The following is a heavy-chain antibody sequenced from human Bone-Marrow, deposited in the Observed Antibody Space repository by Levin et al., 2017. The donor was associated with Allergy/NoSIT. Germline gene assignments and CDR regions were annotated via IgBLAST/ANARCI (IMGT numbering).Heavy chain of an antibody. V-gene: IGHV1-69*13. D-gene: IGHD2-15*01. CDR2: IIPLYGTT. CDR1: GGTSSSFD. J-gene: IGHJ3*02. CDR3: ARDGIVVATIDGFDI. Sequence: AASVKVSCKASGGTSSSFDISWVRQAPGQGLEWMGGIIPLYGTTNYAPKFQGRLTITADESTRTAYMELSSLRSDDTAVYYCARDGIVVATIDGFDIWGQGTRVTVSS.